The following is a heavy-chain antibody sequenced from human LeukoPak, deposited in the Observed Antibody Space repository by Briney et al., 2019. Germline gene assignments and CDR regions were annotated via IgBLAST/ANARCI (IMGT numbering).Heavy chain of an antibody. CDR1: GFTFSSYA. V-gene: IGHV3-23*01. CDR2: ISGSGGST. J-gene: IGHJ4*02. Sequence: PGGSLRLSCAASGFTFSSYAMSWVRQAPGKGLEWVSAISGSGGSTYYADSVKGRFTISRDNSKNTLYLQMNSLRAEDTAVYYCARDRGAAGEAEYYFDYWGQGTLVTVSS. CDR3: ARDRGAAGEAEYYFDY. D-gene: IGHD6-13*01.